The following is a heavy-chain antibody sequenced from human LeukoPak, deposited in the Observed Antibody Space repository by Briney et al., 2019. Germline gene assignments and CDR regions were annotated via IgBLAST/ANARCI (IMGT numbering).Heavy chain of an antibody. CDR1: GGSVSSGSYY. D-gene: IGHD2-2*01. J-gene: IGHJ4*02. CDR2: IYYSGST. V-gene: IGHV4-61*01. Sequence: PSETLSLTCTVSGGSVSSGSYYWSWIRQHPGKGLEWIGYIYYSGSTNYNPSLKSRVTISVDTSKNQFSLKLSSVTAADTAVYYCARGLSRQLYYFDYWGQGTLVTVSS. CDR3: ARGLSRQLYYFDY.